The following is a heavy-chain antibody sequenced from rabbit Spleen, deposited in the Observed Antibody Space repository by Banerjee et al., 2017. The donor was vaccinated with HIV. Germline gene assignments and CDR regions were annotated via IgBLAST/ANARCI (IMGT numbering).Heavy chain of an antibody. V-gene: IGHV1S7*01. Sequence: QSLEESGGGLVQPGGSLKLSCKASGFDFSDYGVSWVRQAPGKGLEWIGYIEPIFGRTYYASWVNGRFTISSHNAQNTLYLQLNSLTVADTATYFCARDTGTSFSTYGMDLWGQGTLAPS. J-gene: IGHJ6*01. CDR3: ARDTGTSFSTYGMDL. CDR2: IEPIFGRT. CDR1: GFDFSDYG. D-gene: IGHD7-1*01.